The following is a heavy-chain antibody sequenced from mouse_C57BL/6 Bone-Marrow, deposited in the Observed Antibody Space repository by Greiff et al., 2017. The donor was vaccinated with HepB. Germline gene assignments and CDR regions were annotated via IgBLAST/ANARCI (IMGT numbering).Heavy chain of an antibody. CDR1: GYSITSDY. CDR2: ISYSGST. J-gene: IGHJ1*03. Sequence: EVKLQESGPGLAKPSQTLSLTCSVTGYSITSDYWNWIRKFPGNKLEYMGYISYSGSTYYSPSLKSRISITRDIPKNQYYLQLNSVTTEDTATYYGARCVNYYGRSRYFEVWGTGTTVTVSS. CDR3: ARCVNYYGRSRYFEV. V-gene: IGHV3-8*01. D-gene: IGHD1-1*01.